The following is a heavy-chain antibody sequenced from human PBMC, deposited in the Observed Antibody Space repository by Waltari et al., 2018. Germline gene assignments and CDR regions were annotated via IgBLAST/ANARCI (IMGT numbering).Heavy chain of an antibody. CDR2: VNHGGDT. Sequence: QVQLQGWGAGLLKPSETLSLTCAVSGGSLSGFYWTWIRQSPGKGLEWIGDVNHGGDTNYTPSLETRLTVSVDTYKKQFSLRMRSVTAADTAVYYCARAPGYKGIFDHWGQGILVTVSS. CDR3: ARAPGYKGIFDH. J-gene: IGHJ5*02. V-gene: IGHV4-34*01. CDR1: GGSLSGFY. D-gene: IGHD5-12*01.